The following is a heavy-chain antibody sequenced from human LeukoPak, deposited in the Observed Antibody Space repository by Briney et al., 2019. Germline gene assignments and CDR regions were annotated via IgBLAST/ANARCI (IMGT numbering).Heavy chain of an antibody. CDR1: GDSVSNHSAA. D-gene: IGHD5-24*01. Sequence: SQTLSLTCAISGDSVSNHSAAWNWIRQSPSRGLEWLGRTYYRSKWYSDSPLSVKSRITIKADTSKNQISLQLNSVTPEDTGVYYCASSTNWYNWFDPWGQGTLVTVSS. J-gene: IGHJ5*02. CDR3: ASSTNWYNWFDP. CDR2: TYYRSKWYS. V-gene: IGHV6-1*01.